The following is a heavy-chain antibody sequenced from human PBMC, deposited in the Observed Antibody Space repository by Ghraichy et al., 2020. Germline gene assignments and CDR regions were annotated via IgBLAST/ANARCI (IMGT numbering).Heavy chain of an antibody. J-gene: IGHJ4*02. V-gene: IGHV3-49*04. CDR2: IRSKTYGGTT. CDR1: GFTFGDYA. Sequence: GSLRLTCTTSGFTFGDYAMSWVRQAPGKGLEWVGFIRSKTYGGTTDYAASVKGRFTISRDDSKSIAYLQMNSLKTEDTAVYYCTLYCSSSTCYIRYWGQGILVTVSS. CDR3: TLYCSSSTCYIRY. D-gene: IGHD2-2*02.